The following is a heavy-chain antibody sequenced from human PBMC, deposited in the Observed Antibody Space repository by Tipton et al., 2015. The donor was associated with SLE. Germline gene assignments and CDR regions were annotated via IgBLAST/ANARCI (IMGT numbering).Heavy chain of an antibody. CDR1: GGSISSSSYY. CDR3: ANLEGGDYGY. CDR2: IYYSGST. V-gene: IGHV4-39*01. J-gene: IGHJ4*02. Sequence: TLSLTCTVSGGSISSSSYYWGWIRQPPGKGLEWSGSIYYSGSTYYNPSLKSRVTISVDTSTNQFSLKLSSVTAADTAVYYCANLEGGDYGYWGQGTLVTVSS. D-gene: IGHD4-17*01.